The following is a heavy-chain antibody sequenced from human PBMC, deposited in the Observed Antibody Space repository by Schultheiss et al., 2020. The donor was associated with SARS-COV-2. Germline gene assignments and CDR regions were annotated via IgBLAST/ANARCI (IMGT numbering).Heavy chain of an antibody. CDR1: GGSFSGYY. D-gene: IGHD3-22*01. J-gene: IGHJ2*01. V-gene: IGHV4-34*01. Sequence: SETLSLTCAVYGGSFSGYYWTWIRQPPGKGLEWIGEIYHSGSTNYNPSLKSRVTISVDTSKNQFSLKLSSVTAADTAVYYCARGDSSGYYLESSYWYFDLWGRGTLVTVSS. CDR3: ARGDSSGYYLESSYWYFDL. CDR2: IYHSGST.